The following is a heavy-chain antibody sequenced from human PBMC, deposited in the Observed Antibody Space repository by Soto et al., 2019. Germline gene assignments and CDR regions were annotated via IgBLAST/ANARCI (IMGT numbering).Heavy chain of an antibody. D-gene: IGHD6-19*01. J-gene: IGHJ4*02. CDR1: GGSISSSYF. Sequence: QVLLQESGPGLVQPSGTLSLSCAVSGGSISSSYFWGWVRQPPGKVLEWVGDISHSGSVNYNPSLKSRVTISIDKSKNQFTLKLNSVTAADTAVYYCARSFGWYGIDYWGQRTLVIVSS. V-gene: IGHV4-4*02. CDR3: ARSFGWYGIDY. CDR2: ISHSGSV.